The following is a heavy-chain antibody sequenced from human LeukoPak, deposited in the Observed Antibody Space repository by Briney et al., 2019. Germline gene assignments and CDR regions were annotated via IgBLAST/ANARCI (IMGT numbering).Heavy chain of an antibody. D-gene: IGHD2-8*02. CDR2: IWYDGSNK. J-gene: IGHJ5*02. V-gene: IGHV3-33*06. CDR1: GFTFSTYG. CDR3: AKDTGWFDP. Sequence: GGSLRLSCAEPGFTFSTYGMHSVRQAPGKGLEWVAVIWYDGSNKYYADSVMARSTISRDNSKNTLYLQMNSLRAEDTAVYYCAKDTGWFDPWGQGTLVTVSA.